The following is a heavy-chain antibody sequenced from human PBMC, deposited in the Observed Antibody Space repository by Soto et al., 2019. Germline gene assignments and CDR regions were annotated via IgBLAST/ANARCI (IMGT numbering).Heavy chain of an antibody. D-gene: IGHD1-26*01. V-gene: IGHV4-39*02. CDR3: ARLYSGPAWYFDL. Sequence: QLQLQESGPGQVKPSETLSLTCTVSGDSITSSPYYWGWIRQPPGKGLEWIGRIYYSGNTFYNPSLGSRATTSVESSKKHFSLKLSSVTAADTAVYYCARLYSGPAWYFDLWGRGTLVTVSS. J-gene: IGHJ2*01. CDR1: GDSITSSPYY. CDR2: IYYSGNT.